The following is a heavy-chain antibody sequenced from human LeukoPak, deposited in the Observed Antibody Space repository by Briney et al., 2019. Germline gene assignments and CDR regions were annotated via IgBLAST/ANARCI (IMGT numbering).Heavy chain of an antibody. D-gene: IGHD3-22*01. V-gene: IGHV1-18*01. CDR1: GYTFTSYG. CDR2: IGAYNGNT. Sequence: GASVKVSCKASGYTFTSYGISWVRQAPGQGLEWMGWIGAYNGNTNYAQKLRGRVTMTTDTSTSTAYMELRSLRSDDTAVYYCARGGDYYDSSGGAFDIWGQGTMVTVSS. J-gene: IGHJ3*02. CDR3: ARGGDYYDSSGGAFDI.